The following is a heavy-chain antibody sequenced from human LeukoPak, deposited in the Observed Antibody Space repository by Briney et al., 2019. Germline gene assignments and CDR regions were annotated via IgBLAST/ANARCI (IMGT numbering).Heavy chain of an antibody. V-gene: IGHV3-23*01. CDR1: GFTFSSYA. J-gene: IGHJ4*02. CDR2: ITSSGGST. Sequence: GGSLRLSCAASGFTFSSYAMSWVRQAPGKGLEWVSAITSSGGSTYYAASVKGRFTISGDNSKNTLYLQMNSLRAEDTAVYYCAKFGPVAVAGTVDYWGQGTLVTVSS. D-gene: IGHD6-19*01. CDR3: AKFGPVAVAGTVDY.